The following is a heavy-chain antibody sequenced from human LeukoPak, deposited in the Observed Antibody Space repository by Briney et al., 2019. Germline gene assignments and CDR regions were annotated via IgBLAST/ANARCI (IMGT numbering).Heavy chain of an antibody. CDR1: GYTLTELS. D-gene: IGHD3-10*01. J-gene: IGHJ4*02. V-gene: IGHV1-24*01. Sequence: ASVKVSCKVSGYTLTELSMHWVRQAPGKGLEWIGGFDPEDGETIYAQKFQGRVTMTEDTSTDTAYMELSSLRSEDTAVYYCATSSVGSEIYYFDYWGQGTLVTVSS. CDR3: ATSSVGSEIYYFDY. CDR2: FDPEDGET.